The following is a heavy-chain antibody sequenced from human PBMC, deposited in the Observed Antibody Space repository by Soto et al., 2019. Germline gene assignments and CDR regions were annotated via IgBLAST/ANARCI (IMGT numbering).Heavy chain of an antibody. Sequence: QVQLQESGPGLVKPSQTLSLTCTVSGGSISSGDYYWSWIRQPPGKGLEWIGYIYYSGSTYYNPSLKSRVTISVDTSKNQFSLKLSSVTAADTAVYYCARRPHDYADYNYGMDVWGQGTTVTVSS. V-gene: IGHV4-30-4*01. CDR1: GGSISSGDYY. CDR3: ARRPHDYADYNYGMDV. D-gene: IGHD4-17*01. CDR2: IYYSGST. J-gene: IGHJ6*02.